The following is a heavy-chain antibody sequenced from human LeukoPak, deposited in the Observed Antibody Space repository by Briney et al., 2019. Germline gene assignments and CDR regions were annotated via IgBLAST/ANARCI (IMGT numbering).Heavy chain of an antibody. CDR3: AKWAPITMIVVVGDAFDI. J-gene: IGHJ3*02. V-gene: IGHV3-23*01. CDR1: GFTFSSYA. Sequence: GGSLRLSCAASGFTFSSYAMSWVRQAPGKGLEWGSAISGSGGSTYYADSVKGRFTISRDNSKNTLYLQMNSLRAEDTAVYYCAKWAPITMIVVVGDAFDIWGQGTMVTVSS. CDR2: ISGSGGST. D-gene: IGHD3-22*01.